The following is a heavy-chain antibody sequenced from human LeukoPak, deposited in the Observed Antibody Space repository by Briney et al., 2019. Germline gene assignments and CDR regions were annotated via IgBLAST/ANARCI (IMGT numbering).Heavy chain of an antibody. Sequence: GGSLRLSCAASGFTFSSYSMTWVRQAPGKGLEWVSSISSSSSYIYYADSVKGRFTISRDNAKNSLYLQMNSLRAEDTAVYYCARDRQAYCGGDCYNSGYWGQGTLVTVSS. CDR2: ISSSSSYI. J-gene: IGHJ4*02. CDR1: GFTFSSYS. CDR3: ARDRQAYCGGDCYNSGY. D-gene: IGHD2-21*02. V-gene: IGHV3-21*01.